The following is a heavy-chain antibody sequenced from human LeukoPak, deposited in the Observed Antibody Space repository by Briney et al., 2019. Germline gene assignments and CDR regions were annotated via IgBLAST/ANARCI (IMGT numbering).Heavy chain of an antibody. CDR1: GYSFINYY. CDR2: ISPSGGGT. Sequence: ASVKVSCRASGYSFINYYMLWVRQAPGQGLEWMGIISPSGGGTNYAQKFQGRVTMTRDTSIRTAYMELSRLRSDDTAVYYCARGGYDFVYYYYGMDVWGQGTTVTVSS. J-gene: IGHJ6*02. CDR3: ARGGYDFVYYYYGMDV. D-gene: IGHD3-3*01. V-gene: IGHV1-2*02.